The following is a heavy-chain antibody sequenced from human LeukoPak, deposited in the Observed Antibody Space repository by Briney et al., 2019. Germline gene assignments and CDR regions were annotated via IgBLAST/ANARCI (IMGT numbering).Heavy chain of an antibody. V-gene: IGHV1-18*04. D-gene: IGHD1-26*01. CDR3: AREGGTYSDYYYYYMDV. J-gene: IGHJ6*03. CDR1: GYTFTSYY. Sequence: ASVKVSCKASGYTFTSYYVHWVRHAPGQGLEWMGWISAYTGDTDYARTLQGRVTMTTDTSTNTAYMELRTLRSDDTAVYYCAREGGTYSDYYYYYMDVWGKGTTVTVS. CDR2: ISAYTGDT.